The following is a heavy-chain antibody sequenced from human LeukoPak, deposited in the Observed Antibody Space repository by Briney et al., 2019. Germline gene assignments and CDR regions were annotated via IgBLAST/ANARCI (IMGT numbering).Heavy chain of an antibody. CDR1: GFTFSDYY. CDR3: ARDEDLLATIPSFFDY. D-gene: IGHD5-12*01. V-gene: IGHV3-11*01. J-gene: IGHJ4*02. CDR2: ISSSGSTI. Sequence: EGSLRLSCAASGFTFSDYYMSWIRQAPGKGREWVSYISSSGSTIYYADSVKGRFTISRDNAKNSLYLQMKSLRAEDTAVYYCARDEDLLATIPSFFDYWGQGTLVTISS.